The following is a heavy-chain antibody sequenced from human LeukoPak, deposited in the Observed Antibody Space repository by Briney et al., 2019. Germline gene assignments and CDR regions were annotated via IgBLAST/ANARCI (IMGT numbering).Heavy chain of an antibody. CDR2: IIPILGIA. J-gene: IGHJ4*02. D-gene: IGHD3-10*01. Sequence: SVKVSCKASGGTFSSYTISWVRQAPGPGLEWMGRIIPILGIANYAQKFQGRVTITTDESTSTAYMELSSLRSEDTAVYYCARGFNYGSGSYGHWGQGTLVTVSS. V-gene: IGHV1-69*16. CDR3: ARGFNYGSGSYGH. CDR1: GGTFSSYT.